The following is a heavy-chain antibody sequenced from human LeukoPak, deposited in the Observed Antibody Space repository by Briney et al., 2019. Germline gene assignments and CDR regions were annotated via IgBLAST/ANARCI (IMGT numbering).Heavy chain of an antibody. CDR1: GFTFSSYS. D-gene: IGHD3-3*01. Sequence: GGSLRLSCATSGFTFSSYSMNWVRQAPGKGLEWVSSISRSSSYIYYADSVKGRFTISRDKAKNSLYLQMNSLRAEDTAVYYCASTNYDFWSGYEGYYFDYWGQGPLVTVSS. CDR3: ASTNYDFWSGYEGYYFDY. J-gene: IGHJ4*02. CDR2: ISRSSSYI. V-gene: IGHV3-21*01.